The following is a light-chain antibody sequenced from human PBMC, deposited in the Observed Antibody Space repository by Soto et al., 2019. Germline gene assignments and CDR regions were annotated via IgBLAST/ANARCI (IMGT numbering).Light chain of an antibody. Sequence: QSALTQPAAVSGSPGQSITISCTGTSSDVGNYNLVSWYQQYPGKAPKLMIYATSKRPSGVSNRFSGSKSGDTASLTISGLQAEDEADYYCCSYVGATTYVFGSGTKLTVL. CDR3: CSYVGATTYV. CDR2: ATS. J-gene: IGLJ1*01. CDR1: SSDVGNYNL. V-gene: IGLV2-23*01.